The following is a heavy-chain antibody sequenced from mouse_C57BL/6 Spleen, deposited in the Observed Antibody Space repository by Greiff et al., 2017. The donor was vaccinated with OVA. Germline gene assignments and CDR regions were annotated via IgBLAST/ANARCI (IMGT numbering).Heavy chain of an antibody. CDR1: GSTFTSSW. V-gene: IGHV1-52*01. D-gene: IGHD1-1*01. Sequence: VQLQQPGAELVRPGSSVKLSCKASGSTFTSSWLHLVPHSPFQGLAWIGNIDPSDSETHYNQKFKDKATLTVDKSSSTAYMQLSSLTSEDSAVYYCARWNYYGSSYGAMDYWGQGTSVTVSS. J-gene: IGHJ4*01. CDR2: IDPSDSET. CDR3: ARWNYYGSSYGAMDY.